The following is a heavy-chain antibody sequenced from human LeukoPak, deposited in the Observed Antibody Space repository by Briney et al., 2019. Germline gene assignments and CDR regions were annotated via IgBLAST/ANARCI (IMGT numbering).Heavy chain of an antibody. CDR2: IIPIFGTA. D-gene: IGHD2-2*01. Sequence: ASVEVSCKASGGTFSSYAISWVRQAPGQGLEWMGGIIPIFGTANYAQKFQGRVTITADESTSTAYMELSSLRSEDTAVYYCARDGCSSTSCYDYWGQGTLVTVSS. CDR3: ARDGCSSTSCYDY. V-gene: IGHV1-69*13. J-gene: IGHJ4*02. CDR1: GGTFSSYA.